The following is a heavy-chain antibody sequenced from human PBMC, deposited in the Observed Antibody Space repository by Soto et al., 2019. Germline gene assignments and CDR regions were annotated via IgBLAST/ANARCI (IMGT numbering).Heavy chain of an antibody. CDR3: ARDRAQLDAFDI. V-gene: IGHV4-4*07. CDR2: IYTSGST. Sequence: XTLSLPCTVSGGSISSYYWSWIRRPPGKGLEWIGRIYTSGSTNYNPSLKSRVTMSVDTSKNQFSLKLSSVTAADKAVYYCARDRAQLDAFDIWGQGKMGTVSS. J-gene: IGHJ3*02. D-gene: IGHD5-18*01. CDR1: GGSISSYY.